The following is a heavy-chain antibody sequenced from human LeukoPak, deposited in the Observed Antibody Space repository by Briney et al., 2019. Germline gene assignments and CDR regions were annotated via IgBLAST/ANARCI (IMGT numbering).Heavy chain of an antibody. Sequence: GGSLRLSCAASGFTFSGYAMHWVRQAPGKGLEWVALISYDGSNKYYADSVKGRFTISRDNSKNTLYLQMNSLRAEDTAVYYCARDYGDYAFGYWGQGTLVTVSS. CDR3: ARDYGDYAFGY. D-gene: IGHD4-17*01. CDR1: GFTFSGYA. J-gene: IGHJ4*02. V-gene: IGHV3-30*04. CDR2: ISYDGSNK.